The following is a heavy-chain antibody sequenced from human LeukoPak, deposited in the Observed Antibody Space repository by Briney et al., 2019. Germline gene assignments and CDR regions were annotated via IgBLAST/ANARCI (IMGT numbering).Heavy chain of an antibody. CDR2: INPNSGGT. Sequence: ASVKVSCKASGYTFTGYYMHWVRQARGQGLERMGWINPNSGGTNYAQKFQGRVTMTRDTSISTAYMELSRLRSDDTAVYYCARGAVRALHWFDPWGQGTLVTVSS. J-gene: IGHJ5*02. V-gene: IGHV1-2*02. D-gene: IGHD3-10*01. CDR1: GYTFTGYY. CDR3: ARGAVRALHWFDP.